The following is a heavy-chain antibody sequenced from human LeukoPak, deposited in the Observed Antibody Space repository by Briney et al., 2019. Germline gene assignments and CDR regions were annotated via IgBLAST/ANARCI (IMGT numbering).Heavy chain of an antibody. CDR1: GGSVSSGSYY. J-gene: IGHJ4*02. CDR2: IYYSGSA. D-gene: IGHD3-10*01. Sequence: SETLPLTCTVSGGSVSSGSYYWSWIRQPPGKGLEWIGYIYYSGSANYNPSLKSRVTLSVDTSKNQFSLKLSSVTAADTAVYYCARVSYYGSGSFYPFDYWGQGTLVTVSS. V-gene: IGHV4-61*01. CDR3: ARVSYYGSGSFYPFDY.